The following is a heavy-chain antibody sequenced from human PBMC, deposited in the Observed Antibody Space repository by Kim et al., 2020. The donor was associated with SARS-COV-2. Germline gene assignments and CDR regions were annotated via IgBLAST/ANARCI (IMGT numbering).Heavy chain of an antibody. J-gene: IGHJ6*02. V-gene: IGHV3-49*03. CDR3: SRTQESGTSGGSAVYSYYGMDV. D-gene: IGHD2-15*01. CDR2: IRSKAYDETT. Sequence: GGSLRLSCTASGFTFGDYAMSWFRQAPGKGLEWVGFIRSKAYDETTEYAASVKGRFTISRDDSKTIAYLQMNSLKTEDTALYYCSRTQESGTSGGSAVYSYYGMDVWGRGTTVTVSS. CDR1: GFTFGDYA.